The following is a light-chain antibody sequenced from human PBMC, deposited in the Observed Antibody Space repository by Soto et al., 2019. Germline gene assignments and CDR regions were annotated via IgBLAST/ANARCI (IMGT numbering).Light chain of an antibody. Sequence: DIQLTQSPSFLSASIGDRVTITCRASQGICSYLAWYQQKPGKAPQLLIYAASTLESGVPSRFSGSGSGTEFTLTISSLQPEDFATYYCQQVNSYPITFGQGTRLEIK. CDR2: AAS. V-gene: IGKV1-9*01. CDR3: QQVNSYPIT. CDR1: QGICSY. J-gene: IGKJ5*01.